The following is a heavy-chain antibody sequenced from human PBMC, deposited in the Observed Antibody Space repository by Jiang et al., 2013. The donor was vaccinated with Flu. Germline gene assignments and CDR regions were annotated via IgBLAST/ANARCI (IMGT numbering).Heavy chain of an antibody. Sequence: YISSSDNTIYYADSVKGRFTISRDNAKNSLFLQMNSLRAEDTAVYYCARVRITFGGLIDSFDYWGQGTLVTVSS. CDR2: ISSSDNTI. V-gene: IGHV3-11*01. D-gene: IGHD3-16*02. J-gene: IGHJ4*02. CDR3: ARVRITFGGLIDSFDY.